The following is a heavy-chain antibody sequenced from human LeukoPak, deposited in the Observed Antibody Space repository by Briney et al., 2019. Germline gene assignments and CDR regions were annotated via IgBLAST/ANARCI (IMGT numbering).Heavy chain of an antibody. CDR2: IYHSGRT. J-gene: IGHJ1*01. V-gene: IGHV4-39*01. D-gene: IGHD3-22*01. CDR3: ARRRYYDSTGYFE. Sequence: SENLSLTCAVSGVYISSSSCYWGRIRQSPGTGLEWIGDIYHSGRTYYNPSLKSRVAISIDTSKNQFSMSLRSMTAADTAVFYCARRRYYDSTGYFEWGRGTLVTVSS. CDR1: GVYISSSSCY.